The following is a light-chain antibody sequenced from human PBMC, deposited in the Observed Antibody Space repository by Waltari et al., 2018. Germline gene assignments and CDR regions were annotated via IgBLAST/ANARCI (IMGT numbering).Light chain of an antibody. CDR2: STN. CDR3: VLYMGSGIRV. CDR1: SGSVSTTYY. Sequence: QTVVTQEPSFSVSPGGTVTLTCGLSSGSVSTTYYLHWYQQTPGQAPRTLIFSTNIRSSGVPDRFSGSILGNKAALTITGAQADDESDYYCVLYMGSGIRVFGGGTKLTVL. V-gene: IGLV8-61*01. J-gene: IGLJ3*02.